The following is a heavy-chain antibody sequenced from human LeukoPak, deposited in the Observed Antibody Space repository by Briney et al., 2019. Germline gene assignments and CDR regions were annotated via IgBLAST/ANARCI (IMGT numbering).Heavy chain of an antibody. Sequence: GGSLRLSCAGSGFSFSSYGMHWVRQAPGKGLEWMAFIRSDGSNKYYADSVKGRFTISRDNSKNTLYLQMNSLRAEDTAVYYCARDRGSRELNLILYYFDYWGQGTLVTVSS. CDR1: GFSFSSYG. CDR2: IRSDGSNK. V-gene: IGHV3-30*02. D-gene: IGHD5-12*01. CDR3: ARDRGSRELNLILYYFDY. J-gene: IGHJ4*02.